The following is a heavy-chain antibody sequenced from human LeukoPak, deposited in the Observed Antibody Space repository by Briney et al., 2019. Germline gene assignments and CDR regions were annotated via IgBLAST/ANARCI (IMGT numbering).Heavy chain of an antibody. D-gene: IGHD3-9*01. CDR1: GGSISSGGYY. Sequence: SQTLSLTCTVSGGSISSGGYYWSWIRQHPGKGLEWIGYIYYSGSTYYNPSLKSRVTISVDTSKNQSSLKLSSVTAADTAVYYCARDSYDILTGYSAGAFDIWGQGTMVTVSS. J-gene: IGHJ3*02. CDR3: ARDSYDILTGYSAGAFDI. CDR2: IYYSGST. V-gene: IGHV4-31*03.